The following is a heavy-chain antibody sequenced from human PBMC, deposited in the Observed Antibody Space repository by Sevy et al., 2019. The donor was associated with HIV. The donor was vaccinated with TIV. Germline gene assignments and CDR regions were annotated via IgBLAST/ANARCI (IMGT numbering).Heavy chain of an antibody. J-gene: IGHJ4*02. Sequence: GGSLRLSCAASGFTFSSYAMSWVRQAPGKGLEWVSAISGSGGSTYYADSVKGRFTNSRDNSKNTLYLQMNSLRAEDTAVYYCAKIGSGSYYIFYYFDYWGQGTLVTVSS. CDR2: ISGSGGST. CDR3: AKIGSGSYYIFYYFDY. D-gene: IGHD1-26*01. CDR1: GFTFSSYA. V-gene: IGHV3-23*01.